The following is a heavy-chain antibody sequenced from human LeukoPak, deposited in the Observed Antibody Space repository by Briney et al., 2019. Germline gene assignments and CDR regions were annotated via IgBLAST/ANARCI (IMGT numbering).Heavy chain of an antibody. CDR3: ARGLHFPGRKYFQH. V-gene: IGHV4-39*07. CDR2: IYYSGST. Sequence: SETLSLTCTVSGGSISSSSYYWGWIRQPPGKGLEWIGSIYYSGSTYYNPSLKSRVTISVDTSKDQFSLKLSSVTAADTAVYYCARGLHFPGRKYFQHWGQGTLVTVSS. D-gene: IGHD3-3*02. CDR1: GGSISSSSYY. J-gene: IGHJ1*01.